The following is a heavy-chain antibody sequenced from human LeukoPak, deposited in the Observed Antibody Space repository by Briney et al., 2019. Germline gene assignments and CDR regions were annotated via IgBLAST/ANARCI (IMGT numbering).Heavy chain of an antibody. J-gene: IGHJ6*04. Sequence: GGSLRLSCAASGFSFTTYWMGWVRQAPGKGLEWVANINQDESSQYYVDAVRGRFTISRDNAKNSLYLQMNSLRAEDTAVYYCAELGITMIGGVWGKGTTVTISS. V-gene: IGHV3-7*01. CDR1: GFSFTTYW. CDR2: INQDESSQ. CDR3: AELGITMIGGV. D-gene: IGHD3-10*02.